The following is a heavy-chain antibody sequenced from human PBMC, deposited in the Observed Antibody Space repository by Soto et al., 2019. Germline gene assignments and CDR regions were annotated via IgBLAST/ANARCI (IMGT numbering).Heavy chain of an antibody. Sequence: HVQLVQSGSEVKEPGSSVKISCTTSEDTFSIYTLSWVRQATGQGLVWMGRVLPFLDVTTYSQRFKGRVTITADRSTTTAYKELSSLTFEDTAVYYCARDRKNSNWPNFDSWGPGTLVTVSS. CDR3: ARDRKNSNWPNFDS. CDR2: VLPFLDVT. CDR1: EDTFSIYT. J-gene: IGHJ4*02. D-gene: IGHD6-13*01. V-gene: IGHV1-69*02.